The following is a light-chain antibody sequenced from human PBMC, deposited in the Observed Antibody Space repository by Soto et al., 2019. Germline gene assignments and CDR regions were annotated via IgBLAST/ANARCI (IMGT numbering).Light chain of an antibody. V-gene: IGLV2-14*03. CDR3: SSYTSINTGV. J-gene: IGLJ2*01. CDR1: SSDVGGYNY. Sequence: QSVLTQPASVSGSPGQSITISCTGTSSDVGGYNYVAWYQQHPGKAPKLLIYDVSNRPSGVSNRFSGSKSGDAASLTISGLQAEDEADYYCSSYTSINTGVFGGGTKLTVL. CDR2: DVS.